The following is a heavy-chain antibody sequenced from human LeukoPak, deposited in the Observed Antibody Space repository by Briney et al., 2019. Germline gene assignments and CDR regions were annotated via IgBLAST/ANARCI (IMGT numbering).Heavy chain of an antibody. D-gene: IGHD3-9*01. CDR1: GGTFSSYA. J-gene: IGHJ6*02. Sequence: PAASVKVSCKASGGTFSSYAISWVRQAPGQGLEWMGGIIPIFGTANYAQKFQGRVTITADESTSTAYMELSSLRSEDTAVYYCAILRRYQRYYYYYGMDVWGQGTTVTVSS. V-gene: IGHV1-69*13. CDR2: IIPIFGTA. CDR3: AILRRYQRYYYYYGMDV.